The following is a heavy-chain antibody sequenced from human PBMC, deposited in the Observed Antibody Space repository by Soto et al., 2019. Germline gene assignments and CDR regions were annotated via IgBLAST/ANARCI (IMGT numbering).Heavy chain of an antibody. CDR2: IIPIFGTA. J-gene: IGHJ6*02. D-gene: IGHD4-17*01. CDR1: GGTFSSYA. V-gene: IGHV1-69*01. Sequence: QVQLVQSGAEVKKPGSSVKVSCKASGGTFSSYAISWVRQAPGQGLEWMGGIIPIFGTANYAQKFQGRVTITADESTSTVYMELSSLRSEDTAVYYCARGDYGGNSGGYYYYYYGMDVWGQGTTVTVSS. CDR3: ARGDYGGNSGGYYYYYYGMDV.